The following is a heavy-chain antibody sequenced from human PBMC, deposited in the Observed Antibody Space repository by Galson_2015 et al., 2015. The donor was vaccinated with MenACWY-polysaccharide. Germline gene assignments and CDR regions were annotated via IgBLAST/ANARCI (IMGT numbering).Heavy chain of an antibody. V-gene: IGHV3-33*01. Sequence: SLRLSCAASGSKFRGSGMHWVRQAPGKGLEWVAVIQYDGSQKQYTDSVRGRFSISRDNSKNTLYQEMNSLRAEDTALYYCAREGSRIVFHAFDIWGQGTMVIVSS. J-gene: IGHJ3*02. CDR3: AREGSRIVFHAFDI. D-gene: IGHD3-10*02. CDR1: GSKFRGSG. CDR2: IQYDGSQK.